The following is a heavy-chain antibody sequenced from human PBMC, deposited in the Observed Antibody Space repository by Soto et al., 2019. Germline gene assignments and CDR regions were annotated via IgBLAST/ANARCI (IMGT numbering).Heavy chain of an antibody. D-gene: IGHD5-12*01. J-gene: IGHJ6*02. CDR1: GYSFTSYW. CDR2: IYPGDSDT. Sequence: GESLKISCKGSGYSFTSYWISWVRQMPGKGLEWMGIIYPGDSDTRYSPSFQGQVTISADKSISTAYLQWSSLKASDTAMYYCARSATGYGYYYYGMDVWGQGTTVTVSS. V-gene: IGHV5-51*01. CDR3: ARSATGYGYYYYGMDV.